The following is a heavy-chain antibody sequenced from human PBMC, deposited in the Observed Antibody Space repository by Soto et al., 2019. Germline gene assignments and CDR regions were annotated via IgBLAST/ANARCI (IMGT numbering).Heavy chain of an antibody. CDR1: GYSIRDGCF. V-gene: IGHV4-38-2*02. CDR2: IYHSGNT. Sequence: SETLSLTCAVSGYSIRDGCFWAWIRQPPGEGLEWIGTIYHSGNTFYNPSLRGRVTMSLDTSNNHYSLSLRSLTAADTAVYYCARDAGTYRYYFDYWGQGTLVTVSS. J-gene: IGHJ4*02. CDR3: ARDAGTYRYYFDY.